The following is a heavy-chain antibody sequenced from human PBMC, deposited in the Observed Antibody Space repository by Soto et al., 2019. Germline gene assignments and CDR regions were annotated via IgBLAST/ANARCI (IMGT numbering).Heavy chain of an antibody. CDR2: IWYSGTS. CDR1: GASISSYY. J-gene: IGHJ4*02. D-gene: IGHD3-10*01. Sequence: SETLSLTCAVSGASISSYYWNWIRQAPGKGLEWIGNIWYSGTSNYNPSLKSRVTISLDTSKNLFSLMLTSVTAADTAVYYCASYASGTYHLYAHSGRRTLVTVSS. CDR3: ASYASGTYHLYAH. V-gene: IGHV4-59*01.